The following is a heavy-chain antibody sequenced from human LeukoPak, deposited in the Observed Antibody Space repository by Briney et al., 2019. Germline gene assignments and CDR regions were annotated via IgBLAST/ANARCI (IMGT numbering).Heavy chain of an antibody. D-gene: IGHD6-19*01. Sequence: PGGSLRLSCAASGFTFDDFAMHWVRQAPGKGLEWVSGISWNSGKIDYADSVKGRFTISRDNAKNSLYLQMNSLKAEDTALYYCAKDGGGQWLAFDYWGQGILVTVSS. CDR3: AKDGGGQWLAFDY. V-gene: IGHV3-9*01. CDR2: ISWNSGKI. J-gene: IGHJ4*02. CDR1: GFTFDDFA.